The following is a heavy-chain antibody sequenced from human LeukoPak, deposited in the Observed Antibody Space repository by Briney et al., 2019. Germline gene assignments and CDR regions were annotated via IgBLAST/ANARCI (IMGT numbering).Heavy chain of an antibody. J-gene: IGHJ4*02. CDR2: IYHSGST. V-gene: IGHV4-30-2*01. Sequence: SETLSLTCAVSGGSISSGGYSWSWIRQPPGKGLEWIGYIYHSGSTYYNPSLKSRVTISVDTSKNQFSLKLSSVTAADTAVYYCARGERRITIFGVVSIGGTFDYWGQGTLVTVSS. D-gene: IGHD3-3*01. CDR3: ARGERRITIFGVVSIGGTFDY. CDR1: GGSISSGGYS.